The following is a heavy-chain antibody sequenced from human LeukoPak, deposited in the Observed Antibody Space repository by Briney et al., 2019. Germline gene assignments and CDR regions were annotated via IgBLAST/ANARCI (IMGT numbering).Heavy chain of an antibody. CDR2: IYSGGST. Sequence: GGSLRLSCAASGFTFSSYSMNWVRQAPGKGLEWVSLIYSGGSTYYADSVKGRFTISRDNSKNTLYLQMNSLRAEDTAVYYCAKSRDFDSVVVTAFDYWGRGTLVTVSS. CDR1: GFTFSSYS. J-gene: IGHJ4*02. D-gene: IGHD2-21*02. CDR3: AKSRDFDSVVVTAFDY. V-gene: IGHV3-66*01.